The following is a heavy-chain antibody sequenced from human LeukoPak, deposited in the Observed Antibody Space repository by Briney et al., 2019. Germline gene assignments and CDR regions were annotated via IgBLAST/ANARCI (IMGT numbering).Heavy chain of an antibody. CDR2: INPNSGGT. Sequence: GASVKVSCKASGYTFTGYYMHWVRQAPGQGLEWMGWINPNSGGTNYAQKFQGRVTMTRDTSISTAYMELSRLRSDDTAVYYCARSIVVVPAAKGFTTKFDPWGQGTLVTVSS. J-gene: IGHJ5*02. CDR3: ARSIVVVPAAKGFTTKFDP. CDR1: GYTFTGYY. V-gene: IGHV1-2*02. D-gene: IGHD2-2*01.